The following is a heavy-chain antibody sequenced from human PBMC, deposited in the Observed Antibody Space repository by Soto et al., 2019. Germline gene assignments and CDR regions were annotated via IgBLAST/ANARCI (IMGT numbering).Heavy chain of an antibody. Sequence: GGSLRLSCAASGFTFSSYGMHWVRQAPGKGLEWVAVIWYDGSNKYYADSVKGRFTISRDNSKNTLYLQMNSLRAEDTAAYYCARDTPRIVGALGYWGQGTLVTVSS. V-gene: IGHV3-33*01. J-gene: IGHJ4*02. CDR2: IWYDGSNK. D-gene: IGHD1-26*01. CDR1: GFTFSSYG. CDR3: ARDTPRIVGALGY.